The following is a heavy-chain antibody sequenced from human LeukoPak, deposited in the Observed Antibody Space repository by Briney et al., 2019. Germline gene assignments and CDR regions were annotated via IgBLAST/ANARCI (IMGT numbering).Heavy chain of an antibody. CDR2: INHGGST. CDR1: GVSFSGDY. V-gene: IGHV4-34*01. Sequence: PSETLFLTCAVYGVSFSGDYWNWIRQPPGKGLEWLGEINHGGSTNYNPSLKSRVTISVDMAKTQVSLRLSSVTAADTAVYYCARGLRAYYDYWRGYGRGGMDAWGQGTTVTVSS. J-gene: IGHJ6*02. D-gene: IGHD3-3*01. CDR3: ARGLRAYYDYWRGYGRGGMDA.